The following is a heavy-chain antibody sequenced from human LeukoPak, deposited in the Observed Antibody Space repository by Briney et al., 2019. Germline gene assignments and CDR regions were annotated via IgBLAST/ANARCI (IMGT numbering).Heavy chain of an antibody. CDR2: IYDAGNT. V-gene: IGHV3-66*02. J-gene: IGHJ3*02. CDR1: GFTVSSNH. Sequence: GRSLRLSCAASGFTVSSNHMHWVRQAPEKGLEWVSIIYDAGNTHFADSVKGRFTVSRDNSNNTVYLQMNSLRPEDTALYYCARDKGGMYGLDIWGQGTMVTVSS. CDR3: ARDKGGMYGLDI. D-gene: IGHD2-8*01.